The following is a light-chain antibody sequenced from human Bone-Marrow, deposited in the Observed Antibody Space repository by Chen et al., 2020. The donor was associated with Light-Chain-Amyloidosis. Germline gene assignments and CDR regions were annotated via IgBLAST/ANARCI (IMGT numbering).Light chain of an antibody. CDR3: QQYGTSPLP. V-gene: IGKV3-20*01. Sequence: IVSTQSPGTLSLSPGEGANLSCSASQTISTNFLTWYQQKFGQAPSLLIYGSSSRATGIPDRFTGSGSVTDFTLTINRLEPEDFAMYYCQQYGTSPLPLGGGTKVEIK. CDR1: QTISTNF. J-gene: IGKJ4*01. CDR2: GSS.